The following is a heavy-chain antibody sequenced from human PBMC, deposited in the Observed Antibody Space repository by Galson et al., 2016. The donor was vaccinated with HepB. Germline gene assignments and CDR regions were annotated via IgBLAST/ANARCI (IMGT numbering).Heavy chain of an antibody. Sequence: SETLSLTCTVSGDSVSSASFFWTWVRQPPGKGLEWIGYVSYRGITEYNPSLKSRVTISVDTSKNQFSLKLSSATAADTAVYYCGRDRGDINYWGQGTLVAVSS. CDR2: VSYRGIT. CDR1: GDSVSSASFF. V-gene: IGHV4-61*01. CDR3: GRDRGDINY. J-gene: IGHJ4*02. D-gene: IGHD5-12*01.